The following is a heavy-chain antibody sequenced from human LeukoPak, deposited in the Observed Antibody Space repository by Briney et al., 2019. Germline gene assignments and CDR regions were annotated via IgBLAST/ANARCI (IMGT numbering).Heavy chain of an antibody. D-gene: IGHD1-26*01. Sequence: PGGSLRLSCAASGFIFSSNGMHWVRQAPGKGLEWVAFIQYDGSNKYYADSVKGRFTISRDISMNTLYLQMNSLKTDDTAVYYCAKMAALYSESCLSYFDSWGQGTLVTVSS. V-gene: IGHV3-30*02. CDR3: AKMAALYSESCLSYFDS. J-gene: IGHJ4*02. CDR1: GFIFSSNG. CDR2: IQYDGSNK.